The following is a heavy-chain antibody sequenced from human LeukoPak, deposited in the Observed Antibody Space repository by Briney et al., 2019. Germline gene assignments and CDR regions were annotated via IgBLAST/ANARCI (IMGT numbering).Heavy chain of an antibody. CDR3: ARGPHSSGWRYYYYYYMDV. CDR1: GYTFTSYD. J-gene: IGHJ6*03. Sequence: GASVKVSCKASGYTFTSYDINWVRQATGQGLEWMGWMNPNSGNTGYAQKFQGRVTMTRNTSISTAYMELSSLRSEDTAVYYCARGPHSSGWRYYYYYYMDVWGKGTTVTISS. D-gene: IGHD6-19*01. V-gene: IGHV1-8*01. CDR2: MNPNSGNT.